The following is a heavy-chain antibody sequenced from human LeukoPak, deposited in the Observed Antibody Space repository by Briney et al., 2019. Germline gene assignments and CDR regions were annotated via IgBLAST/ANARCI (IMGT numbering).Heavy chain of an antibody. D-gene: IGHD6-13*01. CDR2: IYTSGST. CDR3: ARDVGRRIAAAGTSHHAYEVRYYYYYGMDV. V-gene: IGHV4-4*07. Sequence: PSETLSLTCTVSGGSISSYYWSWIRQPAGKGLEWIGRIYTSGSTNYNPSLKSRVTMSVDTSKNQFSLKLSSVTAADTAVYYCARDVGRRIAAAGTSHHAYEVRYYYYYGMDVWGQGTTVTVSS. J-gene: IGHJ6*02. CDR1: GGSISSYY.